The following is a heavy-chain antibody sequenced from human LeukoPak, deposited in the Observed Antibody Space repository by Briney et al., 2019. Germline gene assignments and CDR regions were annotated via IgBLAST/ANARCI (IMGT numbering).Heavy chain of an antibody. D-gene: IGHD2-2*01. CDR1: GFTFSSYA. CDR3: AREGRCSSTSCRYYYGTDV. V-gene: IGHV3-64*01. J-gene: IGHJ6*02. CDR2: ISSNGGST. Sequence: GGSLRLSCAASGFTFSSYAMHWVRQAPGKGLEYVSAISSNGGSTYYANSVKGRFTISRDNSKNTLYLQMGSLRAEDMAVYYCAREGRCSSTSCRYYYGTDVWGQGTTVTVSS.